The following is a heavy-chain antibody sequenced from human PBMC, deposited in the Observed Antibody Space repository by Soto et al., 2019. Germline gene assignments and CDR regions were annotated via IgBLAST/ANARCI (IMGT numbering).Heavy chain of an antibody. CDR1: GGSISSYY. D-gene: IGHD3-16*01. CDR3: ARTLPYYYSYYGMDV. CDR2: IHYSGST. J-gene: IGHJ6*02. V-gene: IGHV4-59*01. Sequence: QVQLQESGPGLVKPSETLSLTCTVSGGSISSYYWSWIRQPPGKGLEWIGYIHYSGSTNYNPSLKSRVTISVDTSKNQFSLKLSSVTAADTAVYYCARTLPYYYSYYGMDVWGQGTTVTVSS.